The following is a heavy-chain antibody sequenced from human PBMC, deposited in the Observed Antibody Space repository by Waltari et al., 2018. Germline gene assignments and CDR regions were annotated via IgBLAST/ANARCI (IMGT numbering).Heavy chain of an antibody. Sequence: EMQLVESGGGLVQPGGSLRLSCAAYGFTFSNYWMNWVRQAPGKGLEWVANIKQDGSETNYVDSVKGRFTISRDNAKNSLFLQMNSLSAGDTAVYFCATSYHLWGQGTLVTVSS. D-gene: IGHD3-3*02. CDR2: IKQDGSET. V-gene: IGHV3-7*01. CDR3: ATSYHL. J-gene: IGHJ4*02. CDR1: GFTFSNYW.